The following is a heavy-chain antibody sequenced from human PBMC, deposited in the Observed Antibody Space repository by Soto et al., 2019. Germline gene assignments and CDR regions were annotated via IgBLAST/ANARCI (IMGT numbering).Heavy chain of an antibody. CDR3: ARVVGGYYYGMDV. V-gene: IGHV4-4*01. J-gene: IGHJ6*02. D-gene: IGHD2-2*01. Sequence: QVQLQESGPGLVKPSGTLSLTCAVSGGSISSSNWWSWVRQPPGKGLEGIGEIYHSGSTNYNPSLKSRVTITLDKSKNRSSLKLSSVTAADTAVYCCARVVGGYYYGMDVGGQGTTVTVSS. CDR1: GGSISSSNW. CDR2: IYHSGST.